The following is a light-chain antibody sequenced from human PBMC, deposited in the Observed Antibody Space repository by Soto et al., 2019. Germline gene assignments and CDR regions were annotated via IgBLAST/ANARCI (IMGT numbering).Light chain of an antibody. J-gene: IGKJ3*01. CDR3: QQRSSWPFP. Sequence: EDMLKKSPAALSLYPGERATLSCRASQSVSSYLAWYQQKPGQAPRLLIYDASNRATGIPARFSGSGSGTDFTLTISSLEPEDFAVYYCQQRSSWPFPSGPGSMAAIK. CDR1: QSVSSY. CDR2: DAS. V-gene: IGKV3-11*01.